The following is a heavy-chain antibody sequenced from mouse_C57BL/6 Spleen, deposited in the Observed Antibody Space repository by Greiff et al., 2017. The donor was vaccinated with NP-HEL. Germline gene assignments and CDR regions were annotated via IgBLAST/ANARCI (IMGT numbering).Heavy chain of an antibody. CDR3: ARSSIPEYYFDY. CDR2: IDPEDGET. CDR1: GFNITDYY. D-gene: IGHD2-10*02. V-gene: IGHV14-2*01. Sequence: EVQLQQSGAELVKPGASVKLSCTASGFNITDYYMHWVKQRTEQGLEWIGRIDPEDGETKYAPKFQGKATLTVDTSSNTAYLQLSSLTSEDTAVYYCARSSIPEYYFDYWGQGTTLTVSS. J-gene: IGHJ2*01.